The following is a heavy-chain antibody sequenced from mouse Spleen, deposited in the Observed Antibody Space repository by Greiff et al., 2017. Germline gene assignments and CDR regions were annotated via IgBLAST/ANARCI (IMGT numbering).Heavy chain of an antibody. V-gene: IGHV5-17*02. CDR3: ARKGAYYGNYYAMDY. Sequence: EVNLVESGGGLVQPGGSRKLSCAASGFTFSSFGMHWVRQAPEKGLEWVAYISSGSSTIYYADTVKGRFTISRDNPKNTLFLQMTSLRSEDTAMYYCARKGAYYGNYYAMDYWGQGTSVTVSS. CDR1: GFTFSSFG. CDR2: ISSGSSTI. D-gene: IGHD2-10*01. J-gene: IGHJ4*01.